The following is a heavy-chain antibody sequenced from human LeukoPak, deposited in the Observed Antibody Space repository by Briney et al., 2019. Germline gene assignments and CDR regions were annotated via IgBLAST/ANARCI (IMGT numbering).Heavy chain of an antibody. CDR1: GGSISSSSYY. V-gene: IGHV4-39*01. D-gene: IGHD2-2*01. CDR2: IYYSGST. CDR3: ARQTSYQLPENWFDP. J-gene: IGHJ5*02. Sequence: SETLSLTCTVSGGSISSSSYYWGWIRQPPGKGLEWIASIYYSGSTYYNPSLKSRVTISVDTSKNQFSLKLSSVTAADTAVYYCARQTSYQLPENWFDPWGQGTLVTVSS.